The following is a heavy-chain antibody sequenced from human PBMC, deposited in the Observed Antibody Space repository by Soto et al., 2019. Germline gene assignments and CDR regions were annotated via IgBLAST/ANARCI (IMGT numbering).Heavy chain of an antibody. CDR1: GFTFSSYS. CDR2: ISSSSSTI. D-gene: IGHD7-27*01. V-gene: IGHV3-48*02. J-gene: IGHJ4*02. CDR3: ARMGNKVAPQYYFDY. Sequence: GGSLRLSCAASGFTFSSYSMNWVRQAPGKGLEWVSYISSSSSTIYYADSVKGRFTISRDNAKNSLYLQMNSLRDEDTAVYYCARMGNKVAPQYYFDYWGQGTLVTVSS.